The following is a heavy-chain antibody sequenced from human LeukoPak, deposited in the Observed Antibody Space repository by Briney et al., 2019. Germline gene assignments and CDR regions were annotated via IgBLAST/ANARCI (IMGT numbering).Heavy chain of an antibody. Sequence: GGSLRLSCATSGFTFSSYAMSWVRHAPGKGLDWGSAISGSGGSTYYADSVKGRFTISRDNSKNTLYLQMNSLRAEDTAVYYCAKAGGSYHYYYGMDVWGQGTTVTVSS. D-gene: IGHD1-26*01. CDR2: ISGSGGST. CDR3: AKAGGSYHYYYGMDV. CDR1: GFTFSSYA. V-gene: IGHV3-23*01. J-gene: IGHJ6*02.